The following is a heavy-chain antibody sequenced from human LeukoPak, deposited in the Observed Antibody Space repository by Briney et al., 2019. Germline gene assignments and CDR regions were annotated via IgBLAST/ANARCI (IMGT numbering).Heavy chain of an antibody. CDR3: ARDQEAAMVMWFDP. V-gene: IGHV3-21*01. CDR1: GFTFSSYS. Sequence: GGSLRLSCAASGFTFSSYSMNWVRQAPGKGLEWVSSISSSSSYIYYADSVKGRFTISRDNAKNSLYLQMNSLRAEDTAVYYCARDQEAAMVMWFDPWGQGTLVTVSS. D-gene: IGHD2-2*01. J-gene: IGHJ5*02. CDR2: ISSSSSYI.